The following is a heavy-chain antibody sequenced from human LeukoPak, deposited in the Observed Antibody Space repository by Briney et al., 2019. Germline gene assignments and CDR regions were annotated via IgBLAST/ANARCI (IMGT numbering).Heavy chain of an antibody. Sequence: ASVKVSCKASGYTFTSYGISWVRQAPGQGLEWMGWISAYNGNTNYAQKLQGRVTMTTDTSTSTAYMELRSLRSDDTAVYYCARDEVLGSSWPLFDYWGQGTLVTVSS. V-gene: IGHV1-18*01. J-gene: IGHJ4*02. CDR3: ARDEVLGSSWPLFDY. CDR2: ISAYNGNT. CDR1: GYTFTSYG. D-gene: IGHD6-13*01.